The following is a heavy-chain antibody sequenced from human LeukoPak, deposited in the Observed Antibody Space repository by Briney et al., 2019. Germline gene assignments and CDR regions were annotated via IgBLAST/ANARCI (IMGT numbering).Heavy chain of an antibody. CDR2: IYYRGGT. D-gene: IGHD1-26*01. CDR3: ATEASDTSLLDY. CDR1: GGSISSSSYY. J-gene: IGHJ4*02. V-gene: IGHV4-39*07. Sequence: PSETLSFTCTVSGGSISSSSYYWGWIRQPPGKGLEWIGSIYYRGGTYYNPSLKSRVTISVDMSKNQFFLKLSSVTAADTAVYYCATEASDTSLLDYWGQGTLVTVSS.